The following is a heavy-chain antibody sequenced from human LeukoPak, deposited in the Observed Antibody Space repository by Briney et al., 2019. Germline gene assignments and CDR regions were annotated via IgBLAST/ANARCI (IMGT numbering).Heavy chain of an antibody. V-gene: IGHV4-34*01. CDR3: ARGVTQLVHYYYYYYYMDV. CDR2: INHSGST. CDR1: GGSFSGYY. J-gene: IGHJ6*03. Sequence: SETLSLTCAVYGGSFSGYYWSWIRQPPGKGLEWIGEINHSGSTNYNPSLKSRVTISVDTSKNQFSLKLSSVTAADTAVYYCARGVTQLVHYYYYYYYMDVWGKGTTVTVSS. D-gene: IGHD6-13*01.